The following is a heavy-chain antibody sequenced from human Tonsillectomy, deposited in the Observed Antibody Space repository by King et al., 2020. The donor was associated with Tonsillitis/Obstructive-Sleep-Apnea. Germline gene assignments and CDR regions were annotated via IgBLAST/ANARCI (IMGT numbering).Heavy chain of an antibody. CDR2: ISYDGSNK. D-gene: IGHD2-2*01. CDR1: RFTFSRYG. J-gene: IGHJ3*02. CDR3: AKAVWGYCSSTSCYPAFDI. Sequence: VQLVESGGGVVQPGRSLRLSCAASRFTFSRYGMHWVRQATGKGLEWVAVISYDGSNKYYADSVKGRFTISRDNSKNTLYLQMNSLRAEDTALYYCAKAVWGYCSSTSCYPAFDIWGQGTMVTVSS. V-gene: IGHV3-30*18.